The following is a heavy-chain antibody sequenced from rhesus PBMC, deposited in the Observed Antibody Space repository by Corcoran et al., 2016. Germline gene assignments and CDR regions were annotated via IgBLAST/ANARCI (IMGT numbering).Heavy chain of an antibody. D-gene: IGHD3-28*01. CDR1: GYPLSSNY. V-gene: IGHV4S14*01. CDR2: MYGSGGSN. Sequence: QVQLQESGPGLVKPSETLSLPCAVSGYPLSSNYWNWIRQPPGKGLAWIGSMYGSGGSNYLNPSLKSRVTLSVDTSKNQFSLKLSSVTAADTAVYYCARGGSGYYGGFDYWGQGVLVTVSS. J-gene: IGHJ4*01. CDR3: ARGGSGYYGGFDY.